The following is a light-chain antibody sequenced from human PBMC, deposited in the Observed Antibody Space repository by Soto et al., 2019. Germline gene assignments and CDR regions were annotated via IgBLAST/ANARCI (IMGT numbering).Light chain of an antibody. J-gene: IGLJ2*01. CDR1: YSNIGSNF. CDR3: GTWDSSLNVVV. Sequence: QSVLTQSSSVSAAAGQKVTISCSGSYSNIGSNFVSWYQHFPGSAPKLVIYDNTQRPSGIPDRFSGSKSGSSATRGITGLQTGDEADYYCGTWDSSLNVVVFGGGTKLTVL. V-gene: IGLV1-51*01. CDR2: DNT.